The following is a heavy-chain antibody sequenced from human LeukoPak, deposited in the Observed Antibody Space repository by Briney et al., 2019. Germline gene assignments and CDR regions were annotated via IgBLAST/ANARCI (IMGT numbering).Heavy chain of an antibody. V-gene: IGHV3-74*01. J-gene: IGHJ6*02. CDR2: TSADGTTT. CDR3: ARGLAGAYRIMDV. CDR1: VFTLKTDW. Sequence: PGGSLRLSCVPSVFTLKTDWIHSVRQGPGKGLLWVSLTSADGTTTTYADSVNGRSTVSRDNAKNTLYLQMNSLRAEDAAVYYCARGLAGAYRIMDVWGQGTTVTVS. D-gene: IGHD6-19*01.